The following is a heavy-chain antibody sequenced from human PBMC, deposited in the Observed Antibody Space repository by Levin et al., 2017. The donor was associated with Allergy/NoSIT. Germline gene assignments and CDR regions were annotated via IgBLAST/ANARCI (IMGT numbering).Heavy chain of an antibody. D-gene: IGHD6-19*01. Sequence: GESLKISCKGSGYSFTSYWIGWVRQMPGKGLEWMGIIYPGDSDTRYSPSFQGQVTISADKSISTAYLQWSSLKASDTAMYYCARPGYSSGWYGGGFDYWGQGTLVTVSS. CDR3: ARPGYSSGWYGGGFDY. J-gene: IGHJ4*02. CDR1: GYSFTSYW. CDR2: IYPGDSDT. V-gene: IGHV5-51*01.